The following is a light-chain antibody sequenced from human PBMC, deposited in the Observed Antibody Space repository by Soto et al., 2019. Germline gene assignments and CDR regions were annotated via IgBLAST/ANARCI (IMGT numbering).Light chain of an antibody. Sequence: QSVLTQPASVSGTPGQSITISCTGSNSDVGIYDFVSWYQHHPGRAPKLIVSEVSHRPSGVSHLFSGSKSGNTASLTISGLQSEDAADYYCISYTSDDVRYVFGTGTKLTVL. V-gene: IGLV2-14*01. CDR2: EVS. J-gene: IGLJ1*01. CDR3: ISYTSDDVRYV. CDR1: NSDVGIYDF.